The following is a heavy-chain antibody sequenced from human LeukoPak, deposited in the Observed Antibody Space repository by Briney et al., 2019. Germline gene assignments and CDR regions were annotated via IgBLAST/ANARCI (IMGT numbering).Heavy chain of an antibody. V-gene: IGHV3-23*01. CDR3: AKGSRVRGVHYFDY. J-gene: IGHJ4*02. CDR1: GFTFTSYA. Sequence: GGSLRLSCAASGFTFTSYAVSWVRQVPGKGLEWVSSISGGGGSTYYADSVKGRFTISRDNSKNTLYPQMNSLRAEDTAVYYCAKGSRVRGVHYFDYWGQGTLVTVSS. CDR2: ISGGGGST. D-gene: IGHD3-10*01.